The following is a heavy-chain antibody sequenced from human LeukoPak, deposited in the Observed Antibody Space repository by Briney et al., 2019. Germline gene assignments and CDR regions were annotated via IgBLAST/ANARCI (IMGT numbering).Heavy chain of an antibody. J-gene: IGHJ4*02. V-gene: IGHV1-69*13. CDR1: VGTLSSYA. CDR3: ASPPHCGDYYFHY. Sequence: PVKVSSEASVGTLSSYAISWGREAPGQGREGRGGLIPIFGTATYAQKFQGRVTITADQSTSTASMELSSLRSEDTAVYYCASPPHCGDYYFHYWGQKTLVTVSS. D-gene: IGHD4-17*01. CDR2: LIPIFGTA.